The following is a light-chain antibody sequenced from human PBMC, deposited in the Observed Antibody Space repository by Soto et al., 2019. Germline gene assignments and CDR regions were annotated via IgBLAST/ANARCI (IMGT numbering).Light chain of an antibody. Sequence: EVAVNQSPATLSVSKGEGATLSCRTSQSVSSDLAWYQQKPGQAPRLLIYDASTRATGVPARFSGSGSGTDFTLTISSLQSEDFAVYYCQQYIKWPRLTFGGGTKVDI. V-gene: IGKV3-15*01. CDR2: DAS. CDR1: QSVSSD. J-gene: IGKJ4*01. CDR3: QQYIKWPRLT.